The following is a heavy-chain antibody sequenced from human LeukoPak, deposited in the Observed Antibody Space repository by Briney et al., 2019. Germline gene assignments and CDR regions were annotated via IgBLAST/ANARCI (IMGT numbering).Heavy chain of an antibody. CDR3: AREHSGYDFPGRDYYYMDV. J-gene: IGHJ6*03. CDR2: ISSTSSSYR. D-gene: IGHD5-12*01. V-gene: IGHV3-21*01. Sequence: GGSLRLSCAASGFTFSSYSMNWVRQAPGKGLEWVSSISSTSSSYRYYADSVKGRFTISRDNAKNSLYLQMNSLRAEDTAVYYCAREHSGYDFPGRDYYYMDVWGEGTTVTVSS. CDR1: GFTFSSYS.